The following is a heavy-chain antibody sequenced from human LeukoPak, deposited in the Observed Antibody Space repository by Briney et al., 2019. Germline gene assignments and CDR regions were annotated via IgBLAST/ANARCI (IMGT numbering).Heavy chain of an antibody. D-gene: IGHD3-22*01. CDR1: GYTFTSYA. V-gene: IGHV1-3*01. Sequence: GASVKVSCKASGYTFTSYAMHWVRQAPGQRLEWMGWINAGNGNTKYSQKFQGRVTITRDTSASTAYMELRSLRSDDTAVYYCAREANYYDSSGYYAHSDYWGQGTLVTVSS. CDR2: INAGNGNT. J-gene: IGHJ4*02. CDR3: AREANYYDSSGYYAHSDY.